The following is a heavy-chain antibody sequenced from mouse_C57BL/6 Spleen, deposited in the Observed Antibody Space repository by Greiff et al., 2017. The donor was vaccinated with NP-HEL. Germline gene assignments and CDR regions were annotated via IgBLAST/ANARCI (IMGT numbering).Heavy chain of an antibody. CDR3: AASGYGYYEGAY. CDR1: GYTFTGYW. Sequence: QVQLQQSGAELMKPGASVKLSCKATGYTFTGYWIEWVKQRPGHGLEWIGEILPGSGSTNYNEKFKGKATFTADTSSNTAYMQLSSLTTEDSAIYYCAASGYGYYEGAYWGQGTPVTVSA. D-gene: IGHD2-3*01. V-gene: IGHV1-9*01. J-gene: IGHJ3*01. CDR2: ILPGSGST.